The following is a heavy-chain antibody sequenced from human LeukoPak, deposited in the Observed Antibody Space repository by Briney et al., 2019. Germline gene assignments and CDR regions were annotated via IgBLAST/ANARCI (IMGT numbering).Heavy chain of an antibody. CDR3: ARGSPYVYDSSGYYYPGD. CDR2: IYYSGST. V-gene: IGHV4-61*01. D-gene: IGHD3-22*01. J-gene: IGHJ4*02. CDR1: GGSVNSGSFN. Sequence: PSETLSLTCTVSGGSVNSGSFNWSWIRQPPGKGLEWIGYIYYSGSTNYNPSLKSRVTISLDTSKNQFSQKLSSVTAADTAVYYCARGSPYVYDSSGYYYPGDWGQGTLVTVSS.